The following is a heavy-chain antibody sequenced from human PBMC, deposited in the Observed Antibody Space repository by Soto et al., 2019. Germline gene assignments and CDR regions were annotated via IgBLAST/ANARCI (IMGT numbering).Heavy chain of an antibody. CDR2: IYYTDDR. V-gene: IGHV2-5*01. CDR1: GFSFTTAGVA. CDR3: AHSDGGYEVIYFEF. Sequence: SGPTLVNPTQTLTLTCTFSGFSFTTAGVAVGWIRQTPGGALEWRTLIYYTDDRRFSPSLKTRLTITGDTPKNQVVLSLTNVDPGDTATDFCAHSDGGYEVIYFEFLGQGIPIPV. J-gene: IGHJ4*02. D-gene: IGHD5-12*01.